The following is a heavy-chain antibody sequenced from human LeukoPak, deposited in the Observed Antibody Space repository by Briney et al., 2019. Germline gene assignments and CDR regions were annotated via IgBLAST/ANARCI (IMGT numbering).Heavy chain of an antibody. D-gene: IGHD5-24*01. CDR1: GGSISSYY. J-gene: IGHJ3*02. Sequence: SETLSLTCTVSGGSISSYYWSWLRQPPGKGLEWIGFIYYSGGTDYNPSLKSRVTISVDTSKNQFSLKLRSVTAADTAVYYCARHVTISGPYDASDIWGQGTMVTVSP. V-gene: IGHV4-59*08. CDR3: ARHVTISGPYDASDI. CDR2: IYYSGGT.